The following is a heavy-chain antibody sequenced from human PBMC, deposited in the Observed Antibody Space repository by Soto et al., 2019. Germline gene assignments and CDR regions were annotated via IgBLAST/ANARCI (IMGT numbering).Heavy chain of an antibody. CDR3: AHRRVVTSNI. D-gene: IGHD2-15*01. CDR2: IYWDDDI. CDR1: GVSLTTNGVG. V-gene: IGHV2-5*02. J-gene: IGHJ4*01. Sequence: QITLKESGPSLMKPTQTLTLTCTLSGVSLTTNGVGVDWIRQPPGKALEWLALIYWDDDILYSPSLKNKLTITKDTSKTQVVLTVTNMDSVDTAIYFCAHRRVVTSNIWGLATLVTVSS.